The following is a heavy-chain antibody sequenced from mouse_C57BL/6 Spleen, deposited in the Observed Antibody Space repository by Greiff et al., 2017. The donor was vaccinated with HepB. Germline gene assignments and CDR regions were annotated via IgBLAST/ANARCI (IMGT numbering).Heavy chain of an antibody. CDR2: ISSGGDYI. J-gene: IGHJ3*01. CDR1: GFTFSSYA. D-gene: IGHD2-4*01. V-gene: IGHV5-9-1*02. CDR3: TREGFGYDYAWFAY. Sequence: EVNLVESGEGLVKPGGSLKLSCAASGFTFSSYAMSWVRQTPEKRLEWVAYISSGGDYIYYADTVKGRFTISRNNARNTLYLQMSSLKSEDTAMYYCTREGFGYDYAWFAYWGQGTLVTVSA.